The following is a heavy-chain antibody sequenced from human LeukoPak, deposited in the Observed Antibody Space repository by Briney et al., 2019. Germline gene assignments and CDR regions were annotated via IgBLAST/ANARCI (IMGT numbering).Heavy chain of an antibody. Sequence: PGGSLRLSCVGSGFNFDDYAMHWVRQAPGKGLEWVSSISSSSSYIYYADSVKGRFTISRDNAKNSLYLQMNSLRAEDTAVYYCARDFGVKSWGQGTLVTVSS. J-gene: IGHJ4*02. V-gene: IGHV3-21*01. CDR2: ISSSSSYI. CDR1: GFNFDDYA. D-gene: IGHD3-3*01. CDR3: ARDFGVKS.